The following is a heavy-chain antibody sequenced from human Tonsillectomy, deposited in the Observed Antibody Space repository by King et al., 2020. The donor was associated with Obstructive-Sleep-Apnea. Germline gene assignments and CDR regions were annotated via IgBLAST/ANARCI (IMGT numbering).Heavy chain of an antibody. CDR2: IKSKTDGGTT. V-gene: IGHV3-15*01. CDR1: GFTFSNAW. J-gene: IGHJ4*02. D-gene: IGHD3-22*01. CDR3: TASLYYYGSSGYWWSVPAEVFDY. Sequence: EVQLVESGGGLVKPGGSLRLSCAASGFTFSNAWMSWVRQAPGKGLEWVGRIKSKTDGGTTDYAAPVKGRFTISRDDSKNTLYLQMNSLKTEDTAVYYCTASLYYYGSSGYWWSVPAEVFDYWGQGTLVTVSS.